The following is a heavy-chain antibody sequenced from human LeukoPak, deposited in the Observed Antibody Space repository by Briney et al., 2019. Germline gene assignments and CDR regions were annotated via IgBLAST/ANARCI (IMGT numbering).Heavy chain of an antibody. Sequence: GGSLRLSCRASRFSFSDYDMHGVRQAPGKGLEWVAVISYDGSVKHYADSVRGRFTISRDNSKSTLFLQMNSLSTDDTSVYFCAKFAYNWNAPDGFDMWGQGTMVIVSS. D-gene: IGHD1-1*01. CDR1: RFSFSDYD. J-gene: IGHJ3*02. CDR2: ISYDGSVK. CDR3: AKFAYNWNAPDGFDM. V-gene: IGHV3-30*18.